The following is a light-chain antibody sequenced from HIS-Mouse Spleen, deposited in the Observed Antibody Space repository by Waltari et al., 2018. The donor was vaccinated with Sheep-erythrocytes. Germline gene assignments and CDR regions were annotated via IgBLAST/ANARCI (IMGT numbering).Light chain of an antibody. CDR2: LNSGGSH. V-gene: IGLV4-69*01. CDR1: SGHSSYA. Sequence: QLVLTQSPSASASLGASVKLTCTLSSGHSSYAIAWHQQRPGKGPRYLMKLNSGGSHSKGDGIPDRFSGSSSGAERYRTISSLQSEDEADYYCQTWGTGIQVFGGGTKLTVL. J-gene: IGLJ2*01. CDR3: QTWGTGIQV.